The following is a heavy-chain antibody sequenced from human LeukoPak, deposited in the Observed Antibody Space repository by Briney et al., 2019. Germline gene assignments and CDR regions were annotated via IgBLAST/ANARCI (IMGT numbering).Heavy chain of an antibody. CDR2: IYASGST. V-gene: IGHV4-61*02. D-gene: IGHD1-26*01. CDR1: GGSISSGNYY. Sequence: SETLSLTCTVSGGSISSGNYYWSWIRQPAGKGLEWIGRIYASGSTNYNPSLKSRVTISVDTSKNQFSLRLSSVTAADTAVYYCAGERREYYYYYMDVWGKGTTVTVSS. CDR3: AGERREYYYYYMDV. J-gene: IGHJ6*03.